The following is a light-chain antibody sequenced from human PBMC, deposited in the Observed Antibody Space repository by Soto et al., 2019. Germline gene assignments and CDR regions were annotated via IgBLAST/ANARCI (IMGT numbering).Light chain of an antibody. J-gene: IGKJ3*01. CDR2: NAS. CDR3: QQRSDWEFT. Sequence: EIVLTQSPGTLALSPGVRATLSCRASESVRSYLAWYQQKPGQAPRLLIYNASKRATGIPARFSGSGSGTDFTLTVSSLEPEDFAIYYCQQRSDWEFTFGPGTRVDIK. V-gene: IGKV3-11*01. CDR1: ESVRSY.